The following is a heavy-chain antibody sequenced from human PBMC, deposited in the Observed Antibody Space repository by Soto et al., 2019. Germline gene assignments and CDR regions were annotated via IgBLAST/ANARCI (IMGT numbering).Heavy chain of an antibody. D-gene: IGHD3-10*01. Sequence: QVQLQVSGPGLVKPSQTLSLTCNVSGDSITSGGYYWSWIRQQPGKVLEWIGYVYHSGSTYYNPSTKSRIDQSLDTSTNQFSLKLSSSPADDTAVYYCARQPTLIMPRGVVITHGSPFGPWGQGSLVTVYS. CDR1: GDSITSGGYY. CDR3: ARQPTLIMPRGVVITHGSPFGP. J-gene: IGHJ5*02. V-gene: IGHV4-31*03. CDR2: VYHSGST.